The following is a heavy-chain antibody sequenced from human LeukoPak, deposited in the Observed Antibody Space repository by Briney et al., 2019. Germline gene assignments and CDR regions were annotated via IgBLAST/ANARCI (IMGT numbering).Heavy chain of an antibody. J-gene: IGHJ4*02. D-gene: IGHD3-22*01. CDR3: ARHDGDYYDSSGYYSMYYFDY. Sequence: PSETLSLTCTVSGGSISSSSYYWAWIRQPPGKGLEWIGSVHYSGSTYYNPSLKSRVTISVDTSKNQFSLKLSSVTAADTAVYYCARHDGDYYDSSGYYSMYYFDYWGQGTLVTVSS. CDR2: VHYSGST. V-gene: IGHV4-39*01. CDR1: GGSISSSSYY.